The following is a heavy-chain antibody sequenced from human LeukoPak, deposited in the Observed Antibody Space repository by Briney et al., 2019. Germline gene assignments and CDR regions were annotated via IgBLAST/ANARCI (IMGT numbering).Heavy chain of an antibody. CDR3: ARETEMANLDY. CDR1: GFTFSSYW. CDR2: IKQDGSEK. Sequence: GGSLRLSCTASGFTFSSYWMNWVRQAPGXGLEWVANIKQDGSEKYYVDSVKGRFTISRDNAKKSLYLQMNSLRAEDTAVYYCARETEMANLDYWGQGTLVTVSS. V-gene: IGHV3-7*04. J-gene: IGHJ4*02. D-gene: IGHD5-24*01.